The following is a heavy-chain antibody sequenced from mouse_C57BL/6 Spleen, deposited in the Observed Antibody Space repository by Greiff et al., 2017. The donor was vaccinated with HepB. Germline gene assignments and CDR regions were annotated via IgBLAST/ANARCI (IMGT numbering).Heavy chain of an antibody. CDR1: GYTFTDYY. Sequence: QVQLKQSGAELVRPGASVKLSCKASGYTFTDYYINWVKQRPGQGLEWIARIYPGSGNTYYNEKFKGKATLTAEKSSSTAYMQLSSLTSEDSAVYFCARIYYEYSYAMDYWGQGTSVTVSS. V-gene: IGHV1-76*01. J-gene: IGHJ4*01. CDR3: ARIYYEYSYAMDY. D-gene: IGHD2-4*01. CDR2: IYPGSGNT.